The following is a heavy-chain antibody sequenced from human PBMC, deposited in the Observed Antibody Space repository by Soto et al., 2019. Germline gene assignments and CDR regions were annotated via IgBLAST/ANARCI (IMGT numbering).Heavy chain of an antibody. Sequence: QITLKESGPTLVKPTQPLTLTCTFSGFSLSTSGVGGGWIRQPPGKALEGLALIYWDDDKRYSPSPKSRLTIPKDTSKNQVVLTMTHMDPVDTATYYCAHFIHVRFLEWLPNCYYYMDFWGKGTTVTVSS. J-gene: IGHJ6*03. CDR1: GFSLSTSGVG. V-gene: IGHV2-5*02. D-gene: IGHD3-3*01. CDR3: AHFIHVRFLEWLPNCYYYMDF. CDR2: IYWDDDK.